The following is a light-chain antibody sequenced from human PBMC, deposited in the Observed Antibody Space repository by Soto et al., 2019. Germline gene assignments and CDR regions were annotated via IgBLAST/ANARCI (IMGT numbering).Light chain of an antibody. CDR2: GAS. CDR3: QQYGSSRWT. V-gene: IGKV3-20*01. CDR1: QSVSSSY. J-gene: IGKJ1*01. Sequence: EIVLTQSPGTLPFSPGERATLSCRASQSVSSSYLAWYQQKPGQAPRLLIYGASSRATGIPDRFSGSGSGTDFTLTISRLEPEDFAVYYCQQYGSSRWTFGHGTKVEIX.